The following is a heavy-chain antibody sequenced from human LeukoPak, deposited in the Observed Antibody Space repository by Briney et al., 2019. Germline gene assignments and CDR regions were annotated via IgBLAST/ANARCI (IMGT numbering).Heavy chain of an antibody. CDR3: ARDGYSSGRKSFYYYGMDV. V-gene: IGHV4-59*01. D-gene: IGHD6-19*01. CDR2: SYFSGST. CDR1: GASITSFY. Sequence: PSETLSLTCSVSGASITSFYWSWIRQSPGKGLEWICYSYFSGSTHFNPSLKSRVTTSVDTSKNQLSLELASVTAADTAVYYCARDGYSSGRKSFYYYGMDVWGQGITVTVSS. J-gene: IGHJ6*02.